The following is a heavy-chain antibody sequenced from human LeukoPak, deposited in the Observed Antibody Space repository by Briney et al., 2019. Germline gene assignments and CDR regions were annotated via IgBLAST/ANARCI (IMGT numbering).Heavy chain of an antibody. CDR2: IYYSGST. D-gene: IGHD6-6*01. CDR1: GGSISSHI. V-gene: IGHV4-59*08. Sequence: PSETPSLTCTVSGGSISSHIWSWVRQRLGERLEWIEYIYYSGSTNYTPPLKSRVTISVDTSKNQFSLKLSSVTAADTAVCYCARLSSSSIFDYWGQGTLVTVSS. CDR3: ARLSSSSIFDY. J-gene: IGHJ4*02.